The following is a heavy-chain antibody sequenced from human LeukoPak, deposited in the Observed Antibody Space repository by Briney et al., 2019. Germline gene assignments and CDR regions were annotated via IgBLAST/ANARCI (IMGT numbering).Heavy chain of an antibody. D-gene: IGHD1-26*01. Sequence: GGSLRLSCAASGFTFGSYAMHWVRQAPGKGLEWVAVISYDGSNKYYADSVKGRFTISRDNSKNTLYLQMNSLRAEDTAVYYCAREPLVGATSHLFDYWGQGTLVTVSS. CDR2: ISYDGSNK. J-gene: IGHJ4*02. V-gene: IGHV3-30-3*01. CDR3: AREPLVGATSHLFDY. CDR1: GFTFGSYA.